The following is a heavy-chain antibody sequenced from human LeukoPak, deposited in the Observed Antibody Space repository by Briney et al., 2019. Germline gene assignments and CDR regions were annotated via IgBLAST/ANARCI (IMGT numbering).Heavy chain of an antibody. J-gene: IGHJ6*03. V-gene: IGHV1-18*01. CDR2: ISAYNGNT. D-gene: IGHD2-2*01. CDR3: AREDPSVGYCSSTGCPTYYYYYMDV. Sequence: GASVKVSCKASGYTFTSYGISWVRQDPGQGLEWMGWISAYNGNTNYAQKLQGRVTMTTDTSTSTAYMELRSLRSDDTAVYYCAREDPSVGYCSSTGCPTYYYYYMDVWGKGTTVTVSS. CDR1: GYTFTSYG.